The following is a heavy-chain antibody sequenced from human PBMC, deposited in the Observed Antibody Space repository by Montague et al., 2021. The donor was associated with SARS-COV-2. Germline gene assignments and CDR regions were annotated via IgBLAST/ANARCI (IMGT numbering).Heavy chain of an antibody. CDR2: TYLSGFT. CDR3: ARGGLGKRGFDY. Sequence: SETLSLTCVVSDVSLSSSTWWSWVRQSPGKVLEWVGETYLSGFTQYNPSVKSRVTISQDDSRSQFSLRLTSVTAAETAVYFCARGGLGKRGFDYWGQGALVTVSS. J-gene: IGHJ4*02. V-gene: IGHV4-4*02. CDR1: DVSLSSSTW. D-gene: IGHD3/OR15-3a*01.